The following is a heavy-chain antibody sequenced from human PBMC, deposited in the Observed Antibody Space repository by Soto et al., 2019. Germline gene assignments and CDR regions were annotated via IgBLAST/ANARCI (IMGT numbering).Heavy chain of an antibody. CDR1: GGSISSYY. D-gene: IGHD4-4*01. Sequence: ASETLSLTCTVSGGSISSYYWSWIRQPPGKGLEWIGYIYYSGSTNYNPSLKSRVTISVDTSKNQFSLKLSSVTAADTAVYYCARSPYYSNFDYWGQGTLVTVSS. V-gene: IGHV4-59*01. J-gene: IGHJ4*02. CDR2: IYYSGST. CDR3: ARSPYYSNFDY.